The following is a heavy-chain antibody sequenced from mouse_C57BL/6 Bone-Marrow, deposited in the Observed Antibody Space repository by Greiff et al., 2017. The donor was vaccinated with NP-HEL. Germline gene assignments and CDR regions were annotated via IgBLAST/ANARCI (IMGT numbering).Heavy chain of an antibody. CDR1: GFTFSSYA. CDR2: ISDGGSYT. Sequence: EVKLVESGGGLVKPGGSLKLSCAASGFTFSSYAMSWVRQTPEKRLEWVATISDGGSYTYYPDNVKGRFTISRDNAKNNPYLQMSHLKSEDTAMYYCARENDWDGAWFAYWGQGTLVTVSA. D-gene: IGHD4-1*01. J-gene: IGHJ3*01. V-gene: IGHV5-4*01. CDR3: ARENDWDGAWFAY.